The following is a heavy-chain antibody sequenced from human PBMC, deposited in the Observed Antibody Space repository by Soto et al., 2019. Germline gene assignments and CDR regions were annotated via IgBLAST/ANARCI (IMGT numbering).Heavy chain of an antibody. CDR1: RGSVSSNNW. Sequence: QVQLQESGPGLVKPSWTLSLTCGVSRGSVSSNNWWPWVRQPPGKGLEWIGEIYQTGTTNYNPSLQSRVTISLDKSNNHFPLKLNSVTAADTAVYYCARRIALSGTAGAPGDWGQGTLVIVSS. J-gene: IGHJ4*02. D-gene: IGHD6-19*01. CDR3: ARRIALSGTAGAPGD. V-gene: IGHV4-4*02. CDR2: IYQTGTT.